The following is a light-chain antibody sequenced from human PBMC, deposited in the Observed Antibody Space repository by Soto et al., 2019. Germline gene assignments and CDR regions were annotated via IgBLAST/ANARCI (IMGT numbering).Light chain of an antibody. CDR2: EVS. J-gene: IGLJ1*01. CDR1: SSDVGFYNY. Sequence: ALTQPASVSGSPGQSITISCTGTSSDVGFYNYVSWYQQHPGNAPKLMIYEVSNRPSGVSNRFSGSKSGNTASLTISGLQAEDEADYYCSSYRSSSTLYVFGTGTKVTVL. CDR3: SSYRSSSTLYV. V-gene: IGLV2-14*01.